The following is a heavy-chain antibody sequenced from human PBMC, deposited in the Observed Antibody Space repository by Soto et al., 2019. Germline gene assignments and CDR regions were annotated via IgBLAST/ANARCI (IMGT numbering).Heavy chain of an antibody. CDR2: INPNNGDT. CDR3: ARLNYYDSSGDRNWLHP. D-gene: IGHD3-22*01. Sequence: ASVKVSCKASGDTFTSYSITWVRQAPGQGPEWMGWINPNNGDTKYAQRLQGRVTMTTDTSTSTAYMELRSLRSDDTAVYYCARLNYYDSSGDRNWLHPSGQGTLLTVSS. CDR1: GDTFTSYS. V-gene: IGHV1-18*04. J-gene: IGHJ5*02.